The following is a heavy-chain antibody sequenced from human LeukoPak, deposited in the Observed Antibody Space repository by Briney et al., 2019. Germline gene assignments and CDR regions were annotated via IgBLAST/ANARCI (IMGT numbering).Heavy chain of an antibody. Sequence: ASVKVSCKASGYTFTGYYMHWVRQAPGQGLEWMGWINPNSGGTNYAQKFQGRVTMTRDTSISTAYVELSRLRSDDTAVYYCASGGITIFGVVIPNPDYWGQGTLVTVSS. CDR3: ASGGITIFGVVIPNPDY. CDR2: INPNSGGT. J-gene: IGHJ4*02. CDR1: GYTFTGYY. D-gene: IGHD3-3*01. V-gene: IGHV1-2*02.